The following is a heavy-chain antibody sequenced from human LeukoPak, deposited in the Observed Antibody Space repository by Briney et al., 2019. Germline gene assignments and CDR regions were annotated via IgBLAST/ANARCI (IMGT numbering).Heavy chain of an antibody. Sequence: ASVKVSCKASGYTFTNYFMHWVRQAPGQGLEWMGIINPRGGSTGYAQKFQGRTTMTTDMSTRTVYMELSSLESEDTAVYYCARGGATRGRFENWGQGTLVTVSS. J-gene: IGHJ4*02. CDR1: GYTFTNYF. D-gene: IGHD1-26*01. CDR2: INPRGGST. V-gene: IGHV1-46*01. CDR3: ARGGATRGRFEN.